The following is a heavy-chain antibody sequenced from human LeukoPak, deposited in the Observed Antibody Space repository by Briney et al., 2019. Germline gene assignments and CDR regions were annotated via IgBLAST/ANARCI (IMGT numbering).Heavy chain of an antibody. V-gene: IGHV3-30*01. D-gene: IGHD1-26*01. Sequence: PGRSLRLSCAASGFTFSSYAMHWVRQAPGKGLEWVAVISYDGSNKYYADSVKGRFTISRGNSKNTLYLQMNSLRAEDTAVYYCARSRTIVGAMVFDYWGQGTLVTVSS. CDR2: ISYDGSNK. CDR3: ARSRTIVGAMVFDY. J-gene: IGHJ4*02. CDR1: GFTFSSYA.